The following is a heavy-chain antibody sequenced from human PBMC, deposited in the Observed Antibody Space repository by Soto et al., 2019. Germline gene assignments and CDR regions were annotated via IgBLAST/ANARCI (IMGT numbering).Heavy chain of an antibody. V-gene: IGHV3-66*01. Sequence: EVQVVESGGGLVQPGGSLRLSCAASGFSVTNNYMNWVRQAPGKGLEWVSIIDIGGNTYYADSVKDRFTISRDNSRNTLYLHRGSLRAEDTAVYYCARGRGSTGYLGREHYFDYWGQGTLVTVSP. D-gene: IGHD2-2*01. CDR2: IDIGGNT. CDR3: ARGRGSTGYLGREHYFDY. CDR1: GFSVTNNY. J-gene: IGHJ4*02.